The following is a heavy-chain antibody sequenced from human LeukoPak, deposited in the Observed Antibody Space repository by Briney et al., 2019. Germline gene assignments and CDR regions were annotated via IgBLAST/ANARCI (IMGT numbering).Heavy chain of an antibody. Sequence: ASQTLSLTCTVSGGSISSGGYYWSWIRQHPGKGLEWIGYIYYSGSTYYNPSLKSRVTISVDTSRNQFSLKLSSVTAADTAVYYCARVAARWVYYYYYYMDVWGKGTTVTVSS. CDR2: IYYSGST. CDR3: ARVAARWVYYYYYYMDV. V-gene: IGHV4-31*03. CDR1: GGSISSGGYY. J-gene: IGHJ6*03. D-gene: IGHD6-6*01.